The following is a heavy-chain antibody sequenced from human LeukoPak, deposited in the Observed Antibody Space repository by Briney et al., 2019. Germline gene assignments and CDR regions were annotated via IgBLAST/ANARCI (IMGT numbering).Heavy chain of an antibody. Sequence: ASVKVSSKASGYTFTSYGISWVRQAPGQGLEWMGWISAYNGNTNYAQKLQGRVTMTTDTSTSTAYMELRSLRSDDTAMYYCARSFLGYCSGGSCYSDYWGQGTMVTVSS. V-gene: IGHV1-18*01. D-gene: IGHD2-15*01. CDR2: ISAYNGNT. CDR3: ARSFLGYCSGGSCYSDY. CDR1: GYTFTSYG. J-gene: IGHJ4*02.